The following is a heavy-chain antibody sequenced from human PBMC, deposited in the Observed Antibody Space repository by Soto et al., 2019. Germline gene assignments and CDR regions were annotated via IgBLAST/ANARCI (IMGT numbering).Heavy chain of an antibody. CDR2: INHSGSS. CDR3: ARYYYDSSGYSSFDY. Sequence: SETLSLTCAVYGGSFSGYYWSWIRQPPGKGLEWIGEINHSGSSNYNPSLKSRVTISVDTSKNQFSLKLSSVTAADTAVYYCARYYYDSSGYSSFDYWGQGTLVTVYS. D-gene: IGHD3-22*01. J-gene: IGHJ4*02. V-gene: IGHV4-34*01. CDR1: GGSFSGYY.